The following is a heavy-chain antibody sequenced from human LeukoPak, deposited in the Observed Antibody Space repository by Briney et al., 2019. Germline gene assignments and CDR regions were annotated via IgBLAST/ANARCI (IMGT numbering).Heavy chain of an antibody. D-gene: IGHD6-13*01. Sequence: TGGSLRLSCAASGFTFSSYSMNWVRQAPGKGLEWVSSISSSSSYIYYADSVKGRFTISRDNAKNSLYLQMNSLRAEDTAVYYCARDGSRYSSSWYSDYWGQGTLVTVSS. CDR2: ISSSSSYI. CDR3: ARDGSRYSSSWYSDY. V-gene: IGHV3-21*01. J-gene: IGHJ4*02. CDR1: GFTFSSYS.